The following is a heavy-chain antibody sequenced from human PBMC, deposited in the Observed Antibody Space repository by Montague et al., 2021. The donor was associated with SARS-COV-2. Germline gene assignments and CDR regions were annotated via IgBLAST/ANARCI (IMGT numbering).Heavy chain of an antibody. CDR1: GFTFSTSW. V-gene: IGHV3-7*04. D-gene: IGHD1-26*01. Sequence: SLSLSYAASGFTFSTSWMIWVRQAPGNGLEWVANMKPDGSEKYYVDSVKGRFTISRDNAKNSLYLQMSSLRAEDTAVYYCARGHGITWGQGTLVTVSS. CDR3: ARGHGIT. CDR2: MKPDGSEK. J-gene: IGHJ5*02.